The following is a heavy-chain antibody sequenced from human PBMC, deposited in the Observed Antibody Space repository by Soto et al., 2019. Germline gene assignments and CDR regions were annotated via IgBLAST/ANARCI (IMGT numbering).Heavy chain of an antibody. CDR1: GGSISSYY. V-gene: IGHV4-59*08. CDR2: IYYSGST. Sequence: QVQLQESGPGLVKPSETLSLTCTVSGGSISSYYWSWIRQPPGKGLEWIGYIYYSGSTNYNPSPKSPVTISVETSKNPFSLKLSSVTAADTAVYYCARLAGLRYDAFDIWGQGTMVTVSS. CDR3: ARLAGLRYDAFDI. J-gene: IGHJ3*02. D-gene: IGHD5-12*01.